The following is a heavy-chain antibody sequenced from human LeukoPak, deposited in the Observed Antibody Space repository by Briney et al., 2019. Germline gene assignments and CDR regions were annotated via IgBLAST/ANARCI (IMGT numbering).Heavy chain of an antibody. V-gene: IGHV1-2*02. CDR2: IYPNSGGT. J-gene: IGHJ5*02. CDR1: GYTFTGYY. D-gene: IGHD6-19*01. CDR3: ARGGGGWYKYNWFDP. Sequence: ASVKVSCKASGYTFTGYYMHWVRQAPGQGLEWMGWIYPNSGGTNYAQKLQGRVTMTTDTSTSTAYMELRSLRSDDTAVYYCARGGGGWYKYNWFDPWGQGTLVTVSS.